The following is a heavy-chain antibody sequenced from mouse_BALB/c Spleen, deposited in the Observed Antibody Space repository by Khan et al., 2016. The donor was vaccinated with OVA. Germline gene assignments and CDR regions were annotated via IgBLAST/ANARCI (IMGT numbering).Heavy chain of an antibody. CDR1: GFNIKDYY. CDR2: IDPENGNT. Sequence: VQLQQSGAELVRPGALVKLSCKASGFNIKDYYMLWVKQRPEQGLEWIGWIDPENGNTIYDPKFQAKASITADTSSNTAYLQLSSLTSEDTAVYYCARRGDGNYWFAYWGQGTLVTVSA. V-gene: IGHV14-1*02. J-gene: IGHJ3*01. D-gene: IGHD2-1*01. CDR3: ARRGDGNYWFAY.